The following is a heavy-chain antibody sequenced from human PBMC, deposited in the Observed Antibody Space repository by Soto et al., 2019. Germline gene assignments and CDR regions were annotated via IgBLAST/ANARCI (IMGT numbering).Heavy chain of an antibody. CDR3: ARIIAAAGGRRYFYL. V-gene: IGHV3-11*05. CDR1: GFTFSDYY. J-gene: IGHJ2*01. D-gene: IGHD6-13*01. CDR2: INSSSSYT. Sequence: QVQLVESGGGLVKPGGSLRLSCAASGFTFSDYYMSWIRQAPGKGLEWISYINSSSSYTNYADSVKGRFTISRDNAKNSLYLQMNSLRAEDTAVYYCARIIAAAGGRRYFYLWCRGPRVTVSS.